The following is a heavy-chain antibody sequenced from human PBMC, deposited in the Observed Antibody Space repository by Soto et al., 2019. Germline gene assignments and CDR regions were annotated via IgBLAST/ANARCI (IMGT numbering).Heavy chain of an antibody. Sequence: SETLSLTCAVYGGSFSGYYWSWIRQPPGKGLEWIGEINHSGSTNYSPSLKSRVTISVDTSKNQFSLKLSSVTAADTAVYYCARYSYDAFDIWGQGTMVTVSS. CDR2: INHSGST. V-gene: IGHV4-34*01. J-gene: IGHJ3*02. CDR1: GGSFSGYY. CDR3: ARYSYDAFDI. D-gene: IGHD5-18*01.